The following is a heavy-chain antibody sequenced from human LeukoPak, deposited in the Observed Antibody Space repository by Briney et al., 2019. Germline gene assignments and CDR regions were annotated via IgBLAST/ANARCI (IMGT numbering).Heavy chain of an antibody. V-gene: IGHV1-46*01. CDR2: INPSGGST. CDR3: ASYSSSPWDFDY. D-gene: IGHD6-6*01. CDR1: GYTFTSYY. Sequence: ASVKVSCKASGYTFTSYYMHWVRQAPGQGLEWMGIINPSGGSTSYAQKFQGRVTMTRDTSTSTVYMELSSLRSEDTAVYYCASYSSSPWDFDYWGQGTLVTVSS. J-gene: IGHJ4*02.